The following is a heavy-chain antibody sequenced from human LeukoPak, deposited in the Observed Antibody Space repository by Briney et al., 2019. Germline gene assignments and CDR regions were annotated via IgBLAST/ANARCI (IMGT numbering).Heavy chain of an antibody. D-gene: IGHD3-22*01. CDR1: GFTFSSYS. CDR3: ARQLATYYYDSSGEGIDY. J-gene: IGHJ4*02. Sequence: PTGGSLRLSCAASGFTFSSYSMNWVRQAPGKGLEWVSYISSSSSTIYYADSVKGRFTISRDNAKNSLYLQMNSLRAEDTALYHCARQLATYYYDSSGEGIDYWGQGTLVTVSS. CDR2: ISSSSSTI. V-gene: IGHV3-48*01.